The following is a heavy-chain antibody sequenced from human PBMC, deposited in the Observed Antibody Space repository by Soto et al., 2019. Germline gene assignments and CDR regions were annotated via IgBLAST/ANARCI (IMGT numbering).Heavy chain of an antibody. V-gene: IGHV4-4*02. CDR3: ARHGGFSFDS. J-gene: IGHJ4*02. D-gene: IGHD3-3*01. Sequence: QVQLQESGPGLVNPSGTLSLTCAVSGGSISSDNWWSWVRQPPGKGLEWIGEIYHSGGTHYNPSLRSRVTISVDKSKNLISLELSSVTAADTAVYFCARHGGFSFDSWGQGTLVTVSS. CDR1: GGSISSDNW. CDR2: IYHSGGT.